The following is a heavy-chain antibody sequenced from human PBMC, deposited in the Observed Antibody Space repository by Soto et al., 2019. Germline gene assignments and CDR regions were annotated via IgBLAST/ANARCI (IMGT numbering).Heavy chain of an antibody. CDR3: AADYSPSFRYFTD. V-gene: IGHV1-24*01. CDR2: FDPEDGET. J-gene: IGHJ4*02. D-gene: IGHD3-9*01. CDR1: GYTLTELS. Sequence: ASVKVSCKVSGYTLTELSMHWVRQAPGQGLEWMGGFDPEDGETIYAQKFQGRVTMTEDTSTNTAYMELSSLRSEDTAVYYCAADYSPSFRYFTDWGQGTPVTVSS.